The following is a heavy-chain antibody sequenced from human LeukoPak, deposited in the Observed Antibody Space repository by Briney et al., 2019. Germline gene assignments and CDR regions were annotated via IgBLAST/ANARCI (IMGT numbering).Heavy chain of an antibody. V-gene: IGHV1-69*13. CDR1: GGIFSSYA. D-gene: IGHD2-15*01. J-gene: IGHJ6*03. CDR3: ARHCSGGSCYSGEYYMDV. Sequence: SVKVSCKASGGIFSSYAISWVRQAPGQGLEWMGGIIPIFGTANYAQKFQGRVTITADESTSTAYMELSSLRSEDTAVYYCARHCSGGSCYSGEYYMDVWGKGTTVTVSS. CDR2: IIPIFGTA.